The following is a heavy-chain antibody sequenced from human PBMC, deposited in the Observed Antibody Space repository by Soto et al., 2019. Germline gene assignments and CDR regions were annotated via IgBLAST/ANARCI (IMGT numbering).Heavy chain of an antibody. J-gene: IGHJ4*02. CDR3: ARAPGGDFWSGYHLRGGTFDY. CDR1: GFTFSSYA. D-gene: IGHD3-3*01. CDR2: ISYDGSNK. V-gene: IGHV3-30-3*01. Sequence: GGSLRLSCAASGFTFSSYAMHWVRQAPGKGLEWVAVISYDGSNKYYADSGKGRFTISRDNSKNTLYLQMNSLRAEDTAVYYCARAPGGDFWSGYHLRGGTFDYWGQGTLVTVSS.